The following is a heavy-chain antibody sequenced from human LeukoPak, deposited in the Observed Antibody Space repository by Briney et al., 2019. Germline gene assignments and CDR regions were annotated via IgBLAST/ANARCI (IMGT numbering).Heavy chain of an antibody. J-gene: IGHJ6*02. CDR1: GFPFSRYW. V-gene: IGHV3-7*04. CDR3: AREIPQQLVAMDV. D-gene: IGHD6-13*01. Sequence: PGESVRLSCTASGFPFSRYWMSWVRQAPGKGLEWVANIREDGSEKNHVDSVKGRFTISRDNAKNSLYLQMNSLRVEDTAVYYCAREIPQQLVAMDVWGQGTTVTVSS. CDR2: IREDGSEK.